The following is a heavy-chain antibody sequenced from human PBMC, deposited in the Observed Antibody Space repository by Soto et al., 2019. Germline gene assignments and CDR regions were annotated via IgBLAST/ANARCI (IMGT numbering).Heavy chain of an antibody. CDR2: TYWDDDN. CDR1: GFSIRTSGVG. J-gene: IGHJ4*02. CDR3: AHRRGGYNWDDGYFDY. V-gene: IGHV2-5*02. Sequence: QITLKESGPTLVKPTQTLTLTCTFSGFSIRTSGVGVGWIRQPPGKALEWLAFTYWDDDNRYNPSLKSRLTVAKDASKSQVVLLMTSIDPVDTATYYCAHRRGGYNWDDGYFDYWGQGTLVTVSS. D-gene: IGHD1-20*01.